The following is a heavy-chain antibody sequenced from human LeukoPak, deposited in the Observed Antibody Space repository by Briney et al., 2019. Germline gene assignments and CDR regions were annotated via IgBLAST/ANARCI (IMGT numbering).Heavy chain of an antibody. CDR1: GSSFSTYG. J-gene: IGHJ5*02. CDR2: IRYDGNTK. CDR3: TKDLGYSVYGNYFYT. D-gene: IGHD5/OR15-5a*01. Sequence: GGSLRLSCEASGSSFSTYGMHWVRQAPGKGLEWVAYIRYDGNTKYNAYSVKGGVTISRDTIKNTLYLQMNNMGDETTALYYVTKDLGYSVYGNYFYTWGQGTRVTVSS. V-gene: IGHV3-30*02.